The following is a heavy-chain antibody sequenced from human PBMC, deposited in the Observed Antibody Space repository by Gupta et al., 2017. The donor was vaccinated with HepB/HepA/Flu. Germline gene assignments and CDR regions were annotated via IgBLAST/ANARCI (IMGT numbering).Heavy chain of an antibody. Sequence: EVQLLESGGGLVQPGGSLRLSCAASGFTFSSHAMSWVRQAPGKGLEWVSAISGSGASTYYTDSVKGRFTISRDNSKNSLYLQMNSLRAEDTAVYYCARRGLDTYYYYYYMDVWGKGTTVTVSS. D-gene: IGHD3-10*01. J-gene: IGHJ6*03. V-gene: IGHV3-23*01. CDR2: ISGSGAST. CDR3: ARRGLDTYYYYYYMDV. CDR1: GFTFSSHA.